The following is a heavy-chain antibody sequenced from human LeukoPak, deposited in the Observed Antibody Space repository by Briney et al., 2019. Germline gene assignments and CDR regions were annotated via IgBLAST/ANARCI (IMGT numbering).Heavy chain of an antibody. J-gene: IGHJ4*02. CDR2: IYPGDSDT. V-gene: IGHV5-51*01. D-gene: IGHD6-19*01. Sequence: GESLKTSCKGSGYSFTTYWIGWVRQMPGKGLEWMGIIYPGDSDTRYSPSFQGQVTISADKSISTAYLQWSSLKASDTAMYYCARDRQYSSGRFALYYFDYWGQGTLVTVSS. CDR3: ARDRQYSSGRFALYYFDY. CDR1: GYSFTTYW.